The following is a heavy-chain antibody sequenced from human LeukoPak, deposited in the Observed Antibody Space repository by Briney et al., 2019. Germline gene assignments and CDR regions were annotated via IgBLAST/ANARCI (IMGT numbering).Heavy chain of an antibody. CDR2: IYYSGST. CDR3: AREGNYDSSGYYDY. Sequence: SETLSLTCTVSGASISSYYWSWIRQPPGKRLEWIGYIYYSGSTNYNPSLKSRVTISVDTSKNQFSLKLSSVTAADTAVYYCAREGNYDSSGYYDYWGQGTLVTVSS. V-gene: IGHV4-59*01. D-gene: IGHD3-22*01. CDR1: GASISSYY. J-gene: IGHJ4*02.